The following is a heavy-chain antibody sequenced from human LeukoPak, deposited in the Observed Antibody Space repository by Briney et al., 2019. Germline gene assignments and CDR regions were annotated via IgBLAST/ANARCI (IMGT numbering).Heavy chain of an antibody. CDR1: GYTFTSYY. J-gene: IGHJ4*02. Sequence: ASVKVSCKASGYTFTSYYMHWVRQAPGQGLEWMGWINPNSGATKFAQKFQGRVTMTSDTSISTVYMELSRLRSDDTAVYYCARDMVGGSIDYWGQGTLVTVSS. CDR3: ARDMVGGSIDY. V-gene: IGHV1-2*02. D-gene: IGHD1-26*01. CDR2: INPNSGAT.